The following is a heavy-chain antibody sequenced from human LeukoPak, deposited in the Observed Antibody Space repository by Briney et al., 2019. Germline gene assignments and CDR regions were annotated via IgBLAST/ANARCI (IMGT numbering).Heavy chain of an antibody. Sequence: GGSLRLSCAASGFTFSSYGMSWVRQPPGKGLEWVSAITATSSSTYDADSVQGRFTISRDNSANTLYLQMNSLRAEDTALYYCARDYGVDYYFDYWGQGTLVTVSS. V-gene: IGHV3-23*01. CDR1: GFTFSSYG. D-gene: IGHD2-8*01. J-gene: IGHJ4*02. CDR3: ARDYGVDYYFDY. CDR2: ITATSSST.